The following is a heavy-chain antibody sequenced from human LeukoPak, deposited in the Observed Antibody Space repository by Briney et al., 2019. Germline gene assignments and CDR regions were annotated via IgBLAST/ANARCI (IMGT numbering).Heavy chain of an antibody. J-gene: IGHJ6*04. Sequence: PGGSLRLSCAASGFTFSNYWMSWVRKAPAKGLERVANIKQDGSEKYYVDSVKGQFTISRENAKNSLYLQMNSLRAEDTAVYYCARGVDTTMAPADVWGKGTTVTVSS. CDR3: ARGVDTTMAPADV. D-gene: IGHD5-18*01. CDR1: GFTFSNYW. CDR2: IKQDGSEK. V-gene: IGHV3-7*01.